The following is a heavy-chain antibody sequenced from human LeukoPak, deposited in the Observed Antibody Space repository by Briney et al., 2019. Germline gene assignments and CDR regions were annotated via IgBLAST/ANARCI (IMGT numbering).Heavy chain of an antibody. J-gene: IGHJ6*02. CDR3: ARARVLDIVVVPAARYYGMDV. V-gene: IGHV4-59*12. Sequence: SETLSLTCTVSSGSISNYYWSWIRQPPGKGLEWIGYIYYSGSTNYNPTLRSRVTISVDTSKNQFSLKLSSVTAADTAVYYCARARVLDIVVVPAARYYGMDVWGQGTTVTVSS. CDR2: IYYSGST. CDR1: SGSISNYY. D-gene: IGHD2-2*01.